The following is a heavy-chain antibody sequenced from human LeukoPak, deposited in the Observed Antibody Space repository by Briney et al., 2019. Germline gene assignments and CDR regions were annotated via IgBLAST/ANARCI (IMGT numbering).Heavy chain of an antibody. Sequence: GESLKISCKGSGYSFTSFWIGWVRQMPGKGLEWMGIIYPGDSDTRYSPSFQGQVTISADKSISTAYLQWSSLKASDTAMYYCARRGYSNQRGLEDAFDIWGQGTMVTVSS. V-gene: IGHV5-51*01. J-gene: IGHJ3*02. CDR2: IYPGDSDT. CDR3: ARRGYSNQRGLEDAFDI. D-gene: IGHD6-13*01. CDR1: GYSFTSFW.